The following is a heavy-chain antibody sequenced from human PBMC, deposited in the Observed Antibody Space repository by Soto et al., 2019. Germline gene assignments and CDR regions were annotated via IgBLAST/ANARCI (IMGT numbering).Heavy chain of an antibody. CDR1: GGSISSSNW. CDR2: IYHSGST. V-gene: IGHV4-4*02. D-gene: IGHD3-16*01. J-gene: IGHJ4*02. CDR3: AGGGDGYNFGY. Sequence: QVQLQESGPGLVKPSGTLSLTCAVSGGSISSSNWWRWVRQPPGKGLEWIGEIYHSGSTNYNPSLKSRVPKSVDKSKNQFSLKLSSVTAADTAVYYCAGGGDGYNFGYWGQGTLVTVSS.